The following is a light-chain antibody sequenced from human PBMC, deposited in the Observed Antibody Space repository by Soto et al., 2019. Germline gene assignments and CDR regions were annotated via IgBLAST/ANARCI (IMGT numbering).Light chain of an antibody. CDR1: QGISSY. Sequence: AIRMTQSPSSFSASTGDRVTITCRASQGISSYLAWYQHKPGKAPKLLIYAASTLQSGVPSRFSGSGSGTDFTLTISCLQSEDFATYYCQQYYSYPPTLGKGTKLEIK. V-gene: IGKV1-8*01. CDR2: AAS. J-gene: IGKJ2*01. CDR3: QQYYSYPPT.